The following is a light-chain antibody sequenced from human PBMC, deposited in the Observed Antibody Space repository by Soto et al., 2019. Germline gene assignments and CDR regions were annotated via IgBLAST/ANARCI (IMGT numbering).Light chain of an antibody. CDR3: ETWDSDTHTV. V-gene: IGLV4-60*02. Sequence: QPVLTQSSSASASLGSSVKLTCTLSSGHSSYIIAWHQQQPGKAPRYLMKLEGSGSYNKGSRVPDRFSGSSSGADRYLTISNRQCEDEADYYCETWDSDTHTVFGGGTKLTV. J-gene: IGLJ3*02. CDR1: SGHSSYI. CDR2: LEGSGSY.